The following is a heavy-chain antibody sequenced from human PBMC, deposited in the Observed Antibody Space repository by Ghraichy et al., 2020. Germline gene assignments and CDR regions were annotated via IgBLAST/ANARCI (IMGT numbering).Heavy chain of an antibody. J-gene: IGHJ4*02. CDR2: ISSSGSTI. V-gene: IGHV3-48*03. Sequence: GESLNISCAASGFTFSSYEMNWVRQAPGKGLEWVSYISSSGSTIYYADSVKGRFTISRDNAKNSLYLQMNSLRAEDTAVYYCARAILPIPFDYWGQGTLVTVSS. CDR3: ARAILPIPFDY. CDR1: GFTFSSYE. D-gene: IGHD2-2*02.